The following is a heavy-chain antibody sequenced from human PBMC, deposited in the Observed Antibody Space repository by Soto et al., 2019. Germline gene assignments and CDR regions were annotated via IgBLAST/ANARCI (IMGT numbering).Heavy chain of an antibody. J-gene: IGHJ6*02. V-gene: IGHV3-53*01. Sequence: HPGGSLRLSCAASGFTVSSNYMSWVRQAPGKGLEWVSVIYSGGSTYYADSVKGRFTISRDNSKNTLYLQMNSLRAEDTAVYYCARDSGSSSYFAYYYGRDVWGQGTTVTVAS. CDR2: IYSGGST. CDR1: GFTVSSNY. CDR3: ARDSGSSSYFAYYYGRDV. D-gene: IGHD6-6*01.